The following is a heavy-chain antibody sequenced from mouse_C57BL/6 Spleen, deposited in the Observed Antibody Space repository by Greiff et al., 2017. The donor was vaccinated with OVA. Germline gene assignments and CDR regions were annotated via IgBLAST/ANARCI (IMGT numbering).Heavy chain of an antibody. Sequence: EVKLMESGGGLVKPGGSLKLSCAASGFTFSDYGMHWVRQAPEKGLEWVAYISSGSSTIYYADTVKGRFTISRDNAKNTLFLQMTSLRSEDTAMYYCARDGSSYHWYFDVWGTGTTVTVSS. CDR2: ISSGSSTI. J-gene: IGHJ1*03. V-gene: IGHV5-17*01. CDR3: ARDGSSYHWYFDV. D-gene: IGHD1-1*01. CDR1: GFTFSDYG.